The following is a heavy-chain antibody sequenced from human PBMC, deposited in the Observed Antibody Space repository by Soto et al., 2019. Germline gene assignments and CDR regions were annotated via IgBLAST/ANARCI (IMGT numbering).Heavy chain of an antibody. D-gene: IGHD2-21*01. Sequence: QITLKESGPTLVKPTQTLTLTCAFSGFSLSTSGVGVGWIRQPPGKALEWLAVIFWNDDKRYSPSVKSRLTITKDTTRNQVVLTMNNMDPVDTGTYYCARRGEQASQPFDSWGQGSLVTVS. CDR2: IFWNDDK. J-gene: IGHJ4*02. V-gene: IGHV2-5*01. CDR1: GFSLSTSGVG. CDR3: ARRGEQASQPFDS.